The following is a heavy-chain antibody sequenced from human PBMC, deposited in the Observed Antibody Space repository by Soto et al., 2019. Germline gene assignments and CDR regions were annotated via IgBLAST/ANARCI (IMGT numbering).Heavy chain of an antibody. J-gene: IGHJ5*02. D-gene: IGHD1-7*01. CDR2: IYHSGYT. Sequence: QMRLQESGSGLVKPSQTLSLTCAVSGGSISSGGYAWNWIRQPPGKGLKWIGYIYHSGYTSYNPALKNRVPLSVDKSKNQCSLTLSFVTAADTAVYYCARDSLTGNYFDPWGQGTLVTVSS. CDR1: GGSISSGGYA. V-gene: IGHV4-30-2*01. CDR3: ARDSLTGNYFDP.